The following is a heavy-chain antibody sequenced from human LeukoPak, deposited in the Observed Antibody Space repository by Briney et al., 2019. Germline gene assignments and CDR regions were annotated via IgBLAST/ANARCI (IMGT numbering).Heavy chain of an antibody. V-gene: IGHV1-69*01. Sequence: ASVKVSCKASGGTFSSYAISWVRQAPGQGLEWMGGIIPIFGTANYAQKFQGRVTITADESTSTAYMELSSLRSEDTAVYYCARPRMVMGSSWPLFDYWGQGTLVTVSS. CDR1: GGTFSSYA. D-gene: IGHD6-13*01. CDR2: IIPIFGTA. J-gene: IGHJ4*02. CDR3: ARPRMVMGSSWPLFDY.